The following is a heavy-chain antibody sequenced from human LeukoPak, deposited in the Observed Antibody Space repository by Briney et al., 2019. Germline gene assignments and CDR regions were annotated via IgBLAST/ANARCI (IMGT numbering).Heavy chain of an antibody. CDR1: GFTFSTYA. V-gene: IGHV3-64*01. CDR2: ISSDGDST. CDR3: ARSEQQDFGDYEFDY. D-gene: IGHD4-17*01. J-gene: IGHJ4*02. Sequence: PGGSLRLSCAASGFTFSTYAMHWVRQAPGKGLEYVSAISSDGDSTYCANSVKGRFTISRDNSKNTLYLQMGSLRAEDMAVYYCARSEQQDFGDYEFDYWGQGTLITVSS.